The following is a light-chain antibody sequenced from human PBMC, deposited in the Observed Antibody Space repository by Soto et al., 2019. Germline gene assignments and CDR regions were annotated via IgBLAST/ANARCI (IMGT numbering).Light chain of an antibody. CDR1: QSINTW. CDR3: QQYNTYST. CDR2: EAS. J-gene: IGKJ2*01. V-gene: IGKV1-5*03. Sequence: DIQMTQSPSTLSASVGDRVTITCRASQSINTWVAWYQQKPGKAPKLLIYEASNLENGVPSRFSGSGSGTEFTLTISGLQPDDFATYYCQQYNTYSTFGQGTNLEIK.